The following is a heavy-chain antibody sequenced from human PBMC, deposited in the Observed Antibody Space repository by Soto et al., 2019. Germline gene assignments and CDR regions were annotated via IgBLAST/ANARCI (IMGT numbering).Heavy chain of an antibody. V-gene: IGHV1-18*01. CDR2: INAGNWNT. Sequence: ASVKVACKASGYTFSNFAMHWVLRAPGEGLEWMGWINAGNWNTNYAQKLQGRVTMTTDTSTSTAYMELRSLRSDDTAVYYCARDRGYYYDSSGNDYWGKGTLVTVSS. CDR3: ARDRGYYYDSSGNDY. J-gene: IGHJ4*02. D-gene: IGHD3-22*01. CDR1: GYTFSNFA.